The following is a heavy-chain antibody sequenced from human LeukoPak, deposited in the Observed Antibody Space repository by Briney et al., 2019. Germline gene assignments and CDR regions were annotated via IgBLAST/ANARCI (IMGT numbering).Heavy chain of an antibody. V-gene: IGHV1-8*01. CDR1: GYPFSIYD. J-gene: IGHJ4*02. Sequence: APVKVSCKAPGYPFSIYDVNWGGQAPGQGLEWMGWMNPNGISAGYAQKFQDRVTMTMNTSINTAYMELSSLRSEDTAVYYCARGRMSTLWGQGTLVTVSS. D-gene: IGHD2-2*01. CDR2: MNPNGISA. CDR3: ARGRMSTL.